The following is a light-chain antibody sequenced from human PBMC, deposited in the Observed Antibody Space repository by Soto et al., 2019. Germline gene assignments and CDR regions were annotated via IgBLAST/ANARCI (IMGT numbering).Light chain of an antibody. Sequence: QSALTQPASVSGSPGQSITISCTGTSSDVGGYNYVSWYQQHPGKAPKLMFYDVSNRPSGVSNRFSGSKSGNTASLTISGLQAEDEADYYCSLYTSSSTVVFGGGTKVTVL. CDR1: SSDVGGYNY. CDR3: SLYTSSSTVV. J-gene: IGLJ2*01. V-gene: IGLV2-14*01. CDR2: DVS.